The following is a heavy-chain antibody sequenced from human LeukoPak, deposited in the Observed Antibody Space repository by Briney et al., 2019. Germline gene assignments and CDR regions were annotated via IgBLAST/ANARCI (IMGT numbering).Heavy chain of an antibody. V-gene: IGHV4-59*01. J-gene: IGHJ5*02. D-gene: IGHD2-2*01. CDR1: GGSISSYY. CDR2: IYYSGSS. Sequence: SETLSLTCTVSGGSISSYYWSWIRQPPGKGLEWIRYIYYSGSSNYNPSLKSRVTISVDTSKNQFSLKLSSVTAADTAVYYCARAGGYCSSTSCYANENNWFDPWGQGTLVTVSS. CDR3: ARAGGYCSSTSCYANENNWFDP.